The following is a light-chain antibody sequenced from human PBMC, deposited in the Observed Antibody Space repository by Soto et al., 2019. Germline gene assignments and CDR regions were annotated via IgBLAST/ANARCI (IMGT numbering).Light chain of an antibody. V-gene: IGKV2-28*01. CDR2: LGS. Sequence: DIVMTQSPLSLPVTPGEPASISCRSSQSLLHTNGYNYLDWFLQKPGQSPQLLIYLGSHRASGVPDRFSGSGSGTDFTLKIIRVGAEDVGVYYCMQALQTPYTFGQGTKVDSK. CDR1: QSLLHTNGYNY. J-gene: IGKJ2*01. CDR3: MQALQTPYT.